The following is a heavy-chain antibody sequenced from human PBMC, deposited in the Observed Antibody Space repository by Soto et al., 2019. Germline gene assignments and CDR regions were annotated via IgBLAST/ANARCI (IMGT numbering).Heavy chain of an antibody. CDR2: IRSKAYGGTT. Sequence: GGSLRLSCTASGFTFGDYAMSWFRQAPGKGLEWVGFIRSKAYGGTTEYAAFVKGRFTISRDDSKSIAYLQMNSLKTEDTAVYYCTRDLGYSSSAGYYYGMDVWGQGTTVTVSS. CDR1: GFTFGDYA. V-gene: IGHV3-49*03. CDR3: TRDLGYSSSAGYYYGMDV. J-gene: IGHJ6*02. D-gene: IGHD6-6*01.